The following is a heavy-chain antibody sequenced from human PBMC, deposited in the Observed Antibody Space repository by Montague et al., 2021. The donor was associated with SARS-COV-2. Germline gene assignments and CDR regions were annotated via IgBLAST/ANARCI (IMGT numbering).Heavy chain of an antibody. D-gene: IGHD2-21*01. CDR2: IFYNGST. J-gene: IGHJ5*02. CDR1: GGSFSTYY. CDR3: ARQDAWAYCGAECYRGWFDP. V-gene: IGHV4-59*01. Sequence: SETLSLTCAVSGGSFSTYYWSWIRQPPGKGLEWIGEIFYNGSTKYNPSLKRRVSISLDTSKNQFSLKLSSVTAADTAVYYCARQDAWAYCGAECYRGWFDPWGQGTLVTVSS.